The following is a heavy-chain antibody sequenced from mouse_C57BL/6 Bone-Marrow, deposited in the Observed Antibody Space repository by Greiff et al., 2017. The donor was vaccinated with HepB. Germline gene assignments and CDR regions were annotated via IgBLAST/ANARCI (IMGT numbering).Heavy chain of an antibody. CDR2: IDPEDGET. D-gene: IGHD2-1*01. Sequence: EVQLQQSGAELVKPGASVKLSCTASGFNIKDYYMHWVKQRTEQGLEWIGRIDPEDGETKYAPKFQGQATITADTSSNTAYLQLSSLTSEDTAVYYCAEGIYGNYLYYAMDYWGQGTSVTVSS. V-gene: IGHV14-2*01. CDR1: GFNIKDYY. J-gene: IGHJ4*01. CDR3: AEGIYGNYLYYAMDY.